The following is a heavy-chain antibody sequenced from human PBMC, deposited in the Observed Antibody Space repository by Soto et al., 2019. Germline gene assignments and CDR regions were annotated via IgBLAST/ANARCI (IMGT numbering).Heavy chain of an antibody. CDR3: GVIAAAVPADY. D-gene: IGHD6-13*01. V-gene: IGHV3-74*01. Sequence: VQLVESGGGLVQPGGSLRLSCAASGFTFSSYWMHWVRQAPGKGLVWVSRINSDGSSTSYADSVKGRFTISRDNAKNTLHLQMNSLRAEDTAVYYCGVIAAAVPADYWGQGTLVTVSS. J-gene: IGHJ4*02. CDR2: INSDGSST. CDR1: GFTFSSYW.